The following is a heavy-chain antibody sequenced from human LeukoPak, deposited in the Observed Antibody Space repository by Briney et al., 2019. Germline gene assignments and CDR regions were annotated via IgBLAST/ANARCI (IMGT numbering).Heavy chain of an antibody. V-gene: IGHV3-48*03. CDR2: ISSSGSTI. J-gene: IGHJ4*02. D-gene: IGHD6-13*01. CDR1: GFTFSSYE. Sequence: PGGSLRLSCAASGFTFSSYEMNWVRQAPGKGPEWVSYISSSGSTIYYADSVKGRFTISRDNAKNSLYLQMNSLRAEDTAVYYCARFPGIRYFDYWGQGTLVTVSS. CDR3: ARFPGIRYFDY.